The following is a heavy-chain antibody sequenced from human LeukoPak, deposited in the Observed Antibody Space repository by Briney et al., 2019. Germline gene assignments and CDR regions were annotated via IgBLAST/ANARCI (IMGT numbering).Heavy chain of an antibody. Sequence: SETLSLTCAVYIDSFTNYYWNWIRQTPGKGLEWIGEVNDSGGTNINPSLRSRVILSVDTSKNQFSLKLISVTAADTAVYYCARGRSVWLLPITYYFDYWGQGTLVTVSS. J-gene: IGHJ4*01. CDR2: VNDSGGT. CDR3: ARGRSVWLLPITYYFDY. D-gene: IGHD3-22*01. V-gene: IGHV4-34*01. CDR1: IDSFTNYY.